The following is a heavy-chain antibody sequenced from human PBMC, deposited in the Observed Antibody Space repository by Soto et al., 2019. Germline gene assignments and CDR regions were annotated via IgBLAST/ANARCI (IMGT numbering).Heavy chain of an antibody. J-gene: IGHJ1*01. CDR1: GGSFSGYY. D-gene: IGHD2-2*01. CDR3: ARASNRGIVVVPAAMGYFQH. CDR2: INHSGST. V-gene: IGHV4-34*01. Sequence: SETLSLTCAVYGGSFSGYYWSWIRQPPGEGLEWIGEINHSGSTNYNPSLKSRVTISVDTSKNQFSLKLSSVTAADTAVYYCARASNRGIVVVPAAMGYFQHWGQGTLVTVSS.